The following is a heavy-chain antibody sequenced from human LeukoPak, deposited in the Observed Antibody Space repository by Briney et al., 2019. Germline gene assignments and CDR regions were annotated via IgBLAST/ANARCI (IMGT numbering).Heavy chain of an antibody. CDR1: GGSISSSSYY. D-gene: IGHD1-26*01. V-gene: IGHV4-39*01. J-gene: IGHJ4*02. CDR3: ARHPLSGSYYRSVDY. CDR2: IYYSGST. Sequence: SETLSLTCTVSGGSISSSSYYWGWIRQPPGKGLEWIGSIYYSGSTYYNPSLKSRVTISVDTSKNQFSLKLSSVTASDTAVYYCARHPLSGSYYRSVDYWGQGTLVTVSS.